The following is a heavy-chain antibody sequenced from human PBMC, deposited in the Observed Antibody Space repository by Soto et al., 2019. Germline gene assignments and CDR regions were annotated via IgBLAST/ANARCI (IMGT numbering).Heavy chain of an antibody. V-gene: IGHV4-61*01. Sequence: NPSETVSLTCTISGGSVSTGSYYWSCSREPPGKGLEWIGYIYYSGSTNYNPSLKSRVTISVDTSKNQFSLKLSSVTAADTAVYYCARFKRGYSYGHGSADFDYWGQGTLVTVSS. CDR1: GGSVSTGSYY. J-gene: IGHJ4*02. CDR2: IYYSGST. CDR3: ARFKRGYSYGHGSADFDY. D-gene: IGHD5-18*01.